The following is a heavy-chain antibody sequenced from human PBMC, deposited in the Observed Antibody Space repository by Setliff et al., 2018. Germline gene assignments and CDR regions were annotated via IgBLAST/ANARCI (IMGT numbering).Heavy chain of an antibody. CDR3: ARDLYDYVWGTYRYHDAFDI. CDR1: GGSISSSSYY. V-gene: IGHV4-39*07. D-gene: IGHD3-16*02. CDR2: IYYRGST. J-gene: IGHJ3*02. Sequence: SETLSLTCTVSGGSISSSSYYWGWIRQPPGKGLEWIGSIYYRGSTYYNPSLKSRVTISIDTSKNQFSLKLSSVTAADTAMYYCARDLYDYVWGTYRYHDAFDIWGQGTMVTVSS.